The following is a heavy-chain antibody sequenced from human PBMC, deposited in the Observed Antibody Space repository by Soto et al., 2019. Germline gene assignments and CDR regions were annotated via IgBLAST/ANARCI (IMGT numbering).Heavy chain of an antibody. J-gene: IGHJ5*01. CDR1: GASISDYY. V-gene: IGHV4-4*07. Sequence: PSETLSLTCTVSGASISDYYWSWIRQPAGQALEWIGRVYVTGITYFNPSLKSRVTMSVGTSNNQVSLKPSSVTAADSAIYYCARDGEYTSGWYSFDSWGPGTLVTVSS. CDR3: ARDGEYTSGWYSFDS. D-gene: IGHD6-19*01. CDR2: VYVTGIT.